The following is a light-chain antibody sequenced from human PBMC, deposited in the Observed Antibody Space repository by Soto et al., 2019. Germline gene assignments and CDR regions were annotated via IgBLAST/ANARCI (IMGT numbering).Light chain of an antibody. Sequence: DVQMTQSPSSLSASVGDSLTLTCRASQTVTSYLNWYQQKPGKAPKLLIYEVSTLQSGVPSRFSGSGSGTEFTLTISSLQPEDFATYYCQQLKSFPITFGQGTRLEIK. CDR2: EVS. CDR1: QTVTSY. V-gene: IGKV1-9*01. CDR3: QQLKSFPIT. J-gene: IGKJ5*01.